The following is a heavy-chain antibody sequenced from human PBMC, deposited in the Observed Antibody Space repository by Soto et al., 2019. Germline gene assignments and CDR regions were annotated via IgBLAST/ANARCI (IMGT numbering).Heavy chain of an antibody. CDR1: GFTFSSYS. D-gene: IGHD6-13*01. CDR3: ARGGAAGGDY. V-gene: IGHV3-21*01. J-gene: IGHJ4*02. CDR2: ISSSSSYI. Sequence: EVQLVESGGGLVKPGGSLRLSCAASGFTFSSYSMNWVRQAPGKGLEWVSSISSSSSYIYYADSVKGRFTISRDNAKNSLYLQMNSLRAKDTAVYYCARGGAAGGDYWGQGTLVTVSS.